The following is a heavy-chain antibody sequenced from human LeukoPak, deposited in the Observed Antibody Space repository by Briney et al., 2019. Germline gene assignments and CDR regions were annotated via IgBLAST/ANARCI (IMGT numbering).Heavy chain of an antibody. D-gene: IGHD6-13*01. CDR2: FSGRGGST. CDR1: GLTFSSYG. V-gene: IGHV3-23*01. J-gene: IGHJ4*02. Sequence: GGTLRLSCAASGLTFSSYGMSWVGQDPGKGLDWVSSFSGRGGSTYSADSVKGRFTISRDNSKNTVYLQMNSLRAEDTAVYYCAKDPAVRLSSSWSHKRYYFDYWGQGTLVTVSS. CDR3: AKDPAVRLSSSWSHKRYYFDY.